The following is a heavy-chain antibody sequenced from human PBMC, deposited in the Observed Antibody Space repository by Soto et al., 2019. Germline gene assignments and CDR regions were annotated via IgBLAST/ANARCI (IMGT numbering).Heavy chain of an antibody. V-gene: IGHV4-34*01. D-gene: IGHD3-3*01. Sequence: SETLSLTCAGYGGSFSGYYWSGIRQPPVKGLEWIGEINHSGSTNYNPSLKSRVTISVDTSKNQFSLKLSSVTAADTAVYYCARVREVLRFLEWFQNWFDPWGQGTLVTVS. CDR2: INHSGST. J-gene: IGHJ5*02. CDR3: ARVREVLRFLEWFQNWFDP. CDR1: GGSFSGYY.